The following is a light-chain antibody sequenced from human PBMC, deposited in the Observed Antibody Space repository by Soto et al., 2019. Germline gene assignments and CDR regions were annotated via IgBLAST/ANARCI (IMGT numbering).Light chain of an antibody. V-gene: IGKV1-33*01. CDR3: QQYDNSPLT. CDR1: QDISNY. CDR2: DAS. Sequence: DIQMTQSPSSLSASVGDRVTITCQASQDISNYLHWYQQKPGKAPKLLIYDASNLATGVPSRFSGGGSGTVFTFTIGTLQPEDIAVYYCQQYDNSPLTFGGGTKVEIK. J-gene: IGKJ4*01.